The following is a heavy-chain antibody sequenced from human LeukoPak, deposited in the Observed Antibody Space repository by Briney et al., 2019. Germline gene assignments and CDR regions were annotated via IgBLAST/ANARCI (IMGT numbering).Heavy chain of an antibody. Sequence: GASVKVSCKASGYTFTGYYMHWVRQGPGQGLEWMGWINLNSGGTNYAQKFQGRVTMTRDTSISTAYMELSRLRSDDTAVYYCARGSKREATMIVVVTGDYWGQGTLVTVSS. CDR3: ARGSKREATMIVVVTGDY. CDR2: INLNSGGT. J-gene: IGHJ4*02. CDR1: GYTFTGYY. D-gene: IGHD3-22*01. V-gene: IGHV1-2*02.